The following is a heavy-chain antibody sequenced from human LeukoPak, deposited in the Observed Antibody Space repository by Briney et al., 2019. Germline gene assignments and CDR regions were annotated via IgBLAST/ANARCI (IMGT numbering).Heavy chain of an antibody. Sequence: SETLSLTCAVSGASISDTHWWSWVRQPPGKGLEWIGEIYRGGSPNYNPSLRSRVAISEDRFTNHFSLKLSSVTAADTAVYYCAGDPHTSDQPDYWGQGTLVTVSS. CDR3: AGDPHTSDQPDY. CDR2: IYRGGSP. V-gene: IGHV4-4*02. D-gene: IGHD6-19*01. CDR1: GASISDTHW. J-gene: IGHJ4*02.